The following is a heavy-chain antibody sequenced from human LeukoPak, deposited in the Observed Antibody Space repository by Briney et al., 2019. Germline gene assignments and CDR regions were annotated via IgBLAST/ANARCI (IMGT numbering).Heavy chain of an antibody. CDR2: IYWSDDK. CDR3: ARWTLVRGDDYYYMDV. V-gene: IGHV2-5*01. Sequence: KESGPTLVNPTQTLTLTCTFSGFSLSTSGGGVGWIRQPPGKALEWLAHIYWSDDKYYSPSLKSRLTITKDTSKNQVVLTMTNMDPVDTATYYCARWTLVRGDDYYYMDVWGKGTTVTISS. J-gene: IGHJ6*03. D-gene: IGHD3-10*01. CDR1: GFSLSTSGGG.